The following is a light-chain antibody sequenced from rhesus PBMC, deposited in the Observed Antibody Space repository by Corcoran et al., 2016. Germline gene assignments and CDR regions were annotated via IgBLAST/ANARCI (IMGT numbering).Light chain of an antibody. CDR1: SRDIGGYNR. Sequence: QAALTQSPSVSGSPGQSVPISCTGTSRDIGGYNRVSWYQQHPGNAPKLMIYEVSKRPSGVSDRISGSKSGNTASLSISGLQAEDEADYYCSSYASSSAYIFGAGTRRTVL. V-gene: IGLV2-13*02. CDR3: SSYASSSAYI. J-gene: IGLJ1*01. CDR2: EVS.